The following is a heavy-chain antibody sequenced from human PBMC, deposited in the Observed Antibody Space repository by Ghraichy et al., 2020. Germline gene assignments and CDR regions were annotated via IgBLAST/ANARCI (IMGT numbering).Heavy chain of an antibody. Sequence: ATVKVSCKASGYTFTSYGISWVRQAPGQGLEWMGWISAYNGNTNYAQKLQGRVTMTTDTSTSTAYMELRSLRSDDTAVYYCARDSNYYDTSGYWGQGTLVTVSS. D-gene: IGHD3-22*01. J-gene: IGHJ4*02. V-gene: IGHV1-18*04. CDR1: GYTFTSYG. CDR2: ISAYNGNT. CDR3: ARDSNYYDTSGY.